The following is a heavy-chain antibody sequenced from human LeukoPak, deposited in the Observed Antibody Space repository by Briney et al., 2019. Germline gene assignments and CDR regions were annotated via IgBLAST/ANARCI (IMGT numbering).Heavy chain of an antibody. CDR1: GGSISSHY. CDR3: GRDALVGYFSYYYMDV. CDR2: ISNSGST. V-gene: IGHV4-59*11. Sequence: PSETLSLTCTVSGGSISSHYWTWIRQSPGKGLEWIGDISNSGSTSYNPSLKSRVTISIDTSKNQFSLKLSSVTAADPAVYYCGRDALVGYFSYYYMDVWGKGTTVTVSS. D-gene: IGHD2-15*01. J-gene: IGHJ6*03.